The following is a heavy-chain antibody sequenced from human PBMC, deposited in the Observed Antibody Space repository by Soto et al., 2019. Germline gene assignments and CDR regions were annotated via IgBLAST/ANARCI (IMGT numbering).Heavy chain of an antibody. Sequence: KTSETLSLTCAVYGGSFSGYYWSWIRQPPGKGLEWIGEINHSGSTNYNPSLKGRVTISVDTSKNQFSLKLSSVTAADTAVYYCARGRSPYYYGSGSASLWFDPWGQGTLVTVSS. CDR2: INHSGST. V-gene: IGHV4-34*01. CDR3: ARGRSPYYYGSGSASLWFDP. D-gene: IGHD3-10*01. CDR1: GGSFSGYY. J-gene: IGHJ5*02.